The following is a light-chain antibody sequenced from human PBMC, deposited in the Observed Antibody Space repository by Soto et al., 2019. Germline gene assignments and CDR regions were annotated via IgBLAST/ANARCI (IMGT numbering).Light chain of an antibody. J-gene: IGKJ4*01. CDR1: QGLSSC. V-gene: IGKV1-12*01. Sequence: DIQMPQSPSSVSASVGDRVTITCRASQGLSSCLACYQQKPGKAPKLLIYAASSLQSGVPSRFSGSGSGTDFTLTSSSLQPEDFAAYYGEQANNFPLTVVGGTKMEIK. CDR2: AAS. CDR3: EQANNFPLT.